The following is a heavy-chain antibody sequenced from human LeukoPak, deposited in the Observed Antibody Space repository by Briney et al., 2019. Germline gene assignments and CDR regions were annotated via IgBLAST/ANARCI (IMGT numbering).Heavy chain of an antibody. CDR2: ISGSGIST. D-gene: IGHD2-2*01. Sequence: HPGGSLRLSCAASGFTFSSYGMSWVRQAPGKGLEWVSAISGSGISTYYADSVKGRFTISRDNSKNTLYLQMNSLRAEDTAVYYCAKDLGSSDCSSTSCYGFDYWGQGTLVTVSS. CDR1: GFTFSSYG. J-gene: IGHJ4*02. V-gene: IGHV3-23*01. CDR3: AKDLGSSDCSSTSCYGFDY.